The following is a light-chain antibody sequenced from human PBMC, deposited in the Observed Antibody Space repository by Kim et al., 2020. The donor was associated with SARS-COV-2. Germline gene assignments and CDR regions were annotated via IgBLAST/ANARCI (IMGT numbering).Light chain of an antibody. V-gene: IGLV1-47*01. CDR1: SSNIGSNY. CDR3: AAWADSLSGWV. Sequence: QSVLTQPPSASGTPGQRVTISCYGSSSNIGSNYVYWYQQLPGTAPKLLIYRNNQRPSGVPDRFSGSKSGTSASLAISGLRSEDEADYYCAAWADSLSGWVFGGGTKLTVL. CDR2: RNN. J-gene: IGLJ3*02.